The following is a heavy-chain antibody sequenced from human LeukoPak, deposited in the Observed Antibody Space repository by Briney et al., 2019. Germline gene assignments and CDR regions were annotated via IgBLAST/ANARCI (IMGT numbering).Heavy chain of an antibody. Sequence: GRSLRLSCAASGFTFSSYGMHWVRQAPGKGLEWVAVISYDGSNKYYADSVKGRFTISRDNSKHTLYLQMNSLRAEDTAVYYCAKDRGYSYYYGMDVWGQGTTVTVSS. CDR2: ISYDGSNK. J-gene: IGHJ6*02. CDR3: AKDRGYSYYYGMDV. CDR1: GFTFSSYG. V-gene: IGHV3-30*18. D-gene: IGHD5-18*01.